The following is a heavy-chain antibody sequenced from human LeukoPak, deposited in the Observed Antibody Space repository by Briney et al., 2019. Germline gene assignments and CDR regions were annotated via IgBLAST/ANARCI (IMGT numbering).Heavy chain of an antibody. J-gene: IGHJ4*02. CDR3: AKPDCPSTSCYTLDY. D-gene: IGHD2-2*02. Sequence: GGSLRLSCAASGFTFTTYTMRWVRQAPGKGLEWVSAICGSGDSTYYADSVKGRFTISRDNSKNTLYLQMSSLRAEDSALYYCAKPDCPSTSCYTLDYWGQGTLVTVPS. V-gene: IGHV3-23*01. CDR2: ICGSGDST. CDR1: GFTFTTYT.